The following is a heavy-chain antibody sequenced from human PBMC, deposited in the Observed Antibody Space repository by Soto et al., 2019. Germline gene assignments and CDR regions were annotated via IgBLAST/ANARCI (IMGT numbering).Heavy chain of an antibody. CDR2: ITGTGGDA. D-gene: IGHD3-10*01. J-gene: IGHJ4*02. CDR1: GLTFGSRA. CDR3: ARGSTDSYPGSRIFDF. V-gene: IGHV3-23*01. Sequence: AGSLRLSCVASGLTFGSRAMSWVRQAPGEGLQWVSTITGTGGDAKYADSVRGRFVISRDNSKKTLYLQMTSLTAEDSAMYFCARGSTDSYPGSRIFDFWGRGTLVTVSS.